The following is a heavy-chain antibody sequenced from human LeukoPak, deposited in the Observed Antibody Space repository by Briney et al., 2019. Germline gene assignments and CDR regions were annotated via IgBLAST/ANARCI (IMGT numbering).Heavy chain of an antibody. CDR1: GFTFSSYS. CDR2: ISSSSSYI. V-gene: IGHV3-21*01. Sequence: GGSLRLSCAASGFTFSSYSMNWVRQAPGKGLEWVSSISSSSSYIYYADSVKGRFTISRDNAKNSLYLQMNSLRAEDTAVYYCARRGIAAAGMDYYYYYMDVWGKGTTVTVSS. J-gene: IGHJ6*03. D-gene: IGHD6-13*01. CDR3: ARRGIAAAGMDYYYYYMDV.